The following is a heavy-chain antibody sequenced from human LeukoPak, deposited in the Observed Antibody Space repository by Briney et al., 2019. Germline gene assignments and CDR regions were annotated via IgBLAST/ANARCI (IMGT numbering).Heavy chain of an antibody. CDR3: ARGGAEYSSSWPFYYYYYMDV. J-gene: IGHJ6*03. CDR1: GYTFTSYG. V-gene: IGHV1-18*01. CDR2: ISAYNYNT. D-gene: IGHD6-13*01. Sequence: ASVKVSCKASGYTFTSYGISWVRQAPGQGLEWVGWISAYNYNTNYAQKLQGRVTMTTDTSTSTAYMELRSLRSDDTAVYYCARGGAEYSSSWPFYYYYYMDVWGKGTTVTVSS.